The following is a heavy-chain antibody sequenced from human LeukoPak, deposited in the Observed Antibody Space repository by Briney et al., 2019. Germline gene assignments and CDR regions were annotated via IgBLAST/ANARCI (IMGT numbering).Heavy chain of an antibody. Sequence: PSETLSLTRAVYGGFFSGYYRSWIRQPPGKGLGWIGGINHSGSTNYNPSLKSRVTISVDTSKNQFSLKLSSVTAADTAVYYCARGPYRYYYDSSGYFYFFDYWGQGTLVTVSS. J-gene: IGHJ4*02. D-gene: IGHD3-22*01. CDR3: ARGPYRYYYDSSGYFYFFDY. CDR1: GGFFSGYY. CDR2: INHSGST. V-gene: IGHV4-34*01.